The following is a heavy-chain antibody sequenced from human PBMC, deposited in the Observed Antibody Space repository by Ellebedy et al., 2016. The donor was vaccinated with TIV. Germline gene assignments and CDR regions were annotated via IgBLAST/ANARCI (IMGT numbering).Heavy chain of an antibody. CDR2: IKQDGGEK. Sequence: GESLKISXAASGFSFNNYWMSWVRQTPGKGLEWVANIKQDGGEKDYVDSVKGRFTISRDNARNSLYLLMNSLRVEDTAVYYCARDGLRYFDWTRRNGWFDPWGQGTLVTVSS. D-gene: IGHD3-9*01. J-gene: IGHJ5*02. CDR3: ARDGLRYFDWTRRNGWFDP. CDR1: GFSFNNYW. V-gene: IGHV3-7*03.